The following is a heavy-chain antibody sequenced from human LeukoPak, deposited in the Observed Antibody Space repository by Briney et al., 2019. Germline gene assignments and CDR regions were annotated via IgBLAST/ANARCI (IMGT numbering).Heavy chain of an antibody. CDR1: GFSFRTYA. CDR3: AKSWSGYYHYYMDV. CDR2: IGNDGTNR. J-gene: IGHJ6*03. Sequence: GGCQRPSCAASGFSFRTYAMHWVRQAPGKGLEWVASIGNDGTNRNHVDSVKGRFTISRDNSKNTVFLQMDSLRPEDTAIYYCAKSWSGYYHYYMDVWGTRTTVTVSS. D-gene: IGHD3-3*01. V-gene: IGHV3-30*02.